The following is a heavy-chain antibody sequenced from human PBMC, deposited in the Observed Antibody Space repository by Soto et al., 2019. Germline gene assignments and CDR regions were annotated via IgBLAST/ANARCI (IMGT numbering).Heavy chain of an antibody. CDR3: AKDRGFIYYFDY. CDR2: ISGSGDST. V-gene: IGHV3-23*01. D-gene: IGHD2-21*01. J-gene: IGHJ4*02. Sequence: EVQLLESGGGLVQPGGSLRLSCAASGFPFSNYAMSWVRQAPGKGLEWVSGISGSGDSTYHADSVKGRFTISRDNSRDTLYLQMNSLRAEDTALYYCAKDRGFIYYFDYWGQGTLVTVSS. CDR1: GFPFSNYA.